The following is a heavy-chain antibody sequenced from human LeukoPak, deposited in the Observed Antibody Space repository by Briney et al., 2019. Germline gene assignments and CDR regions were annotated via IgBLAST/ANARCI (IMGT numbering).Heavy chain of an antibody. D-gene: IGHD3-10*01. CDR2: IYYSGST. V-gene: IGHV4-59*12. J-gene: IGHJ3*02. CDR1: GGSISSYY. CDR3: AKSNGYGLVDI. Sequence: SETLSLTCTVSGGSISSYYWSWIRQAPGKGLEWIGYIYYSGSTTYNPSLKSRVTISLDTSRNQFSLKLNSVTAADTAVYYCAKSNGYGLVDIWGQGTMVAVSS.